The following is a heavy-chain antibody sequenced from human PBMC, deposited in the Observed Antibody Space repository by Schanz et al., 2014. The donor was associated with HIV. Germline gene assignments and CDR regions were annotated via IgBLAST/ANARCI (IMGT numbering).Heavy chain of an antibody. D-gene: IGHD2-8*01. V-gene: IGHV3-33*03. CDR1: GFTFSNYA. CDR2: IWNDGTSK. CDR3: ANSGYCTSGVCYTRGYDTDV. J-gene: IGHJ6*02. Sequence: QVHLVESGGGVVQPGTSLRLSCAASGFTFSNYAIHWVRQAPGKGLEGVTLIWNDGTSKYYADSVKGRFTISRDASKNALYLQMNSLRAEDTAVYYCANSGYCTSGVCYTRGYDTDVWGQGTTVTVSS.